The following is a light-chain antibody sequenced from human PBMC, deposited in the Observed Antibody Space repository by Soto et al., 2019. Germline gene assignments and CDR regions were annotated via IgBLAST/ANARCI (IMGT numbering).Light chain of an antibody. CDR3: QQRNVWPPVT. V-gene: IGKV3D-20*02. J-gene: IGKJ5*01. CDR2: AAS. CDR1: QSVSSSY. Sequence: EIVLTQSPGTLSFSPGERATLSCRASQSVSSSYLAWYQQKPGQAPRLLIFAASSRASGIPDRFSGSGSGTDFTLTISSLEPEDSAVYYCQQRNVWPPVTFGQGTRLEIK.